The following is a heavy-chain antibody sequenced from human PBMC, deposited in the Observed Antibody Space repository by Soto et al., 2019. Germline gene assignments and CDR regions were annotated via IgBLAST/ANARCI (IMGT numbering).Heavy chain of an antibody. V-gene: IGHV3-23*01. D-gene: IGHD3-3*01. J-gene: IGHJ3*02. CDR1: GFTFSSYA. CDR2: ISGSGGST. Sequence: GGSLRLSCVASGFTFSSYAMSWVRQAPGKGLEWVSAISGSGGSTYYADSVKGRFTISRDNSKNTLYLQMNSLRAEDTAVYYCAKGVSGVRSAFDIWGQGTMVTVSS. CDR3: AKGVSGVRSAFDI.